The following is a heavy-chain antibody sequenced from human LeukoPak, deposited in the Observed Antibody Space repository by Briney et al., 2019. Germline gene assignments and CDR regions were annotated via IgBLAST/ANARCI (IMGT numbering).Heavy chain of an antibody. CDR1: GYTFTSYD. V-gene: IGHV1-8*01. Sequence: ASVKVSCKASGYTFTSYDINWVRQATGQGLEWMGWMNPNSGNTGYAQKFQGRVTMTRNTSISTAYLQWSSLKASDTAMYYCARQRDILTGYYPPPNWFDPWGQGTLVTASS. J-gene: IGHJ5*02. D-gene: IGHD3-9*01. CDR3: ARQRDILTGYYPPPNWFDP. CDR2: MNPNSGNT.